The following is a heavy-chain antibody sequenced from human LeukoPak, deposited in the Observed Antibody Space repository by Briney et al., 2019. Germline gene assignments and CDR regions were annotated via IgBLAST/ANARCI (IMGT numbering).Heavy chain of an antibody. Sequence: GGSLRLSCAASGFTFSSYAMSWVRQAPGKGLEWVSTISGSGASTYYADSVKGRFTISRDNAKNSLYLQMNSLRAEDTAVYYCARDIVSVAAATASDYWGQGTLVTVSS. CDR1: GFTFSSYA. J-gene: IGHJ4*02. CDR2: ISGSGAST. V-gene: IGHV3-23*01. CDR3: ARDIVSVAAATASDY. D-gene: IGHD2-15*01.